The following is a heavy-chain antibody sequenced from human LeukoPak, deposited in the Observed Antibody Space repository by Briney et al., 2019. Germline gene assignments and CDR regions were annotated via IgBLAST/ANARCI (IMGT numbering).Heavy chain of an antibody. CDR2: ISYDGSNK. CDR1: GFTFSSYG. V-gene: IGHV3-30*18. Sequence: GGSLRLSCAASGFTFSSYGMHWVRQAPGKGLGRVAGISYDGSNKYYVDSVKGRFTISRDNSKNTLYLQMNSLRDEDTAVYYCEKDLGFAQLWYFNYWGQGTLVTVSS. CDR3: EKDLGFAQLWYFNY. D-gene: IGHD5-18*01. J-gene: IGHJ4*02.